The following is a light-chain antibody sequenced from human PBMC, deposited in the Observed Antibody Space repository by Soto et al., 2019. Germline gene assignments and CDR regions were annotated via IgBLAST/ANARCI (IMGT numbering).Light chain of an antibody. CDR2: DAS. CDR3: QQYNSYSWT. Sequence: EIQMTQSPSTLSASVGDRVTITFRASQSISSWLAWYQQKPGKAPKLLIYDASSLESGVPSRFSGSGSGTEFTLTISSLQPDDFATYYCQQYNSYSWTFGQGTKVDI. CDR1: QSISSW. J-gene: IGKJ1*01. V-gene: IGKV1-5*01.